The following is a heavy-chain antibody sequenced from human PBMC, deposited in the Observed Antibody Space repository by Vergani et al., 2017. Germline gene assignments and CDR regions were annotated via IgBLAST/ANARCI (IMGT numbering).Heavy chain of an antibody. CDR3: ARGPSVVQGHYIYYYSYFMDV. CDR2: IYYTGSA. Sequence: QLQLQESGPGLVKPSGTLSLTCSVTGGSFFNSRYYWGWLRQTPGKGLEWIGSIYYTGSAYYNPSLKSRVSISVDASKNQFSLQLTSVTAADTAVYYCARGPSVVQGHYIYYYSYFMDVWGKGTTVTVSS. D-gene: IGHD2-15*01. V-gene: IGHV4-39*07. J-gene: IGHJ6*03. CDR1: GGSFFNSRYY.